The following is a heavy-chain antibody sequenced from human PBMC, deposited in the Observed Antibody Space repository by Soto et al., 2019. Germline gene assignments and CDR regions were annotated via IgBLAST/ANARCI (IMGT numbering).Heavy chain of an antibody. CDR2: ISYDGAIK. V-gene: IGHV3-30-3*01. D-gene: IGHD2-2*01. Sequence: GGSLRLSCAASGFTFSSYAMYWVRQAPGKGLEWLALISYDGAIKYYADSVKGRISISRDNSKNTLSLQMNSLRGEDTAVYYCARDLNDVVAVPGTTSFDAFYYYAMDVWGQGTTVTVSS. CDR1: GFTFSSYA. J-gene: IGHJ6*02. CDR3: ARDLNDVVAVPGTTSFDAFYYYAMDV.